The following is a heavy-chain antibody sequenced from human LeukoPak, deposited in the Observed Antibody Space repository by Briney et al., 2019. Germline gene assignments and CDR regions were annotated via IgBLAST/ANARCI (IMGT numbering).Heavy chain of an antibody. CDR2: IYTSGST. CDR3: ARGYYGSGSYLPNYYYYGIDV. V-gene: IGHV4-61*02. D-gene: IGHD3-10*01. CDR1: GGSLSSGSYY. Sequence: SQTLSLTCTVSGGSLSSGSYYWSWIRQPAGKGLEWIGRIYTSGSTNYNPSLKSRVTISVDTSKNQFSLKLSSVTAADTAVYYCARGYYGSGSYLPNYYYYGIDVWGQGTTVTVSS. J-gene: IGHJ6*02.